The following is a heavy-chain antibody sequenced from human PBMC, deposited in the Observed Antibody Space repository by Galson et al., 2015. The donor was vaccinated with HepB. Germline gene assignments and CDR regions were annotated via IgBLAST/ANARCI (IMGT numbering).Heavy chain of an antibody. V-gene: IGHV3-30*18. Sequence: SLRLSCAASGFTFSSYGMHWVRQAPGKGLEWVAVISYDGSNKYYADSVKGRFTISRDNSKNTLYLQMNSLRAEDTAVYYCAKDPLRYYDILTGYYPYYFDYWGQGTLVTVSS. J-gene: IGHJ4*02. CDR1: GFTFSSYG. CDR2: ISYDGSNK. D-gene: IGHD3-9*01. CDR3: AKDPLRYYDILTGYYPYYFDY.